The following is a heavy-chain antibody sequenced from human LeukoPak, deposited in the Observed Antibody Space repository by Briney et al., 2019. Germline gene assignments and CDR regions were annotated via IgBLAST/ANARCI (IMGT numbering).Heavy chain of an antibody. D-gene: IGHD6-19*01. J-gene: IGHJ4*02. Sequence: PSETLSLTCTVSGGTISSYYWSWIRQPPGKGLEWIGYISYSGSTNYNPSLKSRVTISVDTSKKQFSLKVSSVPAEDTAVYYCAREAGTHFDYWGEGTLVSVSS. V-gene: IGHV4-59*01. CDR1: GGTISSYY. CDR3: AREAGTHFDY. CDR2: ISYSGST.